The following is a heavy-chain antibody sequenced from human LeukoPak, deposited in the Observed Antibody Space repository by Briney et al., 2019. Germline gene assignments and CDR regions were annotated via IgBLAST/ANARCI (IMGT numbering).Heavy chain of an antibody. D-gene: IGHD2-15*01. V-gene: IGHV3-64*01. Sequence: GPLRLSCAASGLTFSSYSMHWVRQAPGKGLEYVSAINNNGGSNYYANFVKGGFIIFRDNYKHSPLLQMARMGADDIVVYYCARVGGAYDYWGQGNLVTVSS. J-gene: IGHJ4*02. CDR3: ARVGGAYDY. CDR1: GLTFSSYS. CDR2: INNNGGSN.